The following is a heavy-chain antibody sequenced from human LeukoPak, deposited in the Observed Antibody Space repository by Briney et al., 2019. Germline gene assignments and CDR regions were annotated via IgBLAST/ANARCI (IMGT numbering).Heavy chain of an antibody. CDR2: INSDGSST. CDR3: ARGLSGYASSLGY. Sequence: GGSLTLSCAASGFTRSSYWMQWVGQAPAKEVLGVSRINSDGSSTSYADSVRGRFSISRDNAKNTPYLQMNSLRAEDTAVYYCARGLSGYASSLGYWGQGTLVTVSA. V-gene: IGHV3-74*01. J-gene: IGHJ4*02. D-gene: IGHD6-6*01. CDR1: GFTRSSYW.